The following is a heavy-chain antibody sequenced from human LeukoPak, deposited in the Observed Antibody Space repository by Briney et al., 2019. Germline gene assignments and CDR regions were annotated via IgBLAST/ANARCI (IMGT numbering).Heavy chain of an antibody. Sequence: ASVKVSCKASGYTFTGYYMHWVRQAPGQGLEWMGWINPNSGGTNYAQKFQGRVIMTRDTSISTAYMELSRLRSDDTTVYYCARQYYYDSSGLVDYWGQGTLVTVSS. J-gene: IGHJ4*02. D-gene: IGHD3-22*01. V-gene: IGHV1-2*02. CDR3: ARQYYYDSSGLVDY. CDR2: INPNSGGT. CDR1: GYTFTGYY.